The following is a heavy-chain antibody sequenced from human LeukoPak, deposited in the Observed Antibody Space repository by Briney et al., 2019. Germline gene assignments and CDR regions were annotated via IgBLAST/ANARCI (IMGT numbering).Heavy chain of an antibody. CDR1: GGSFSGYY. CDR3: ARGGLDYGDYNPSSY. CDR2: INHGGST. V-gene: IGHV4-34*01. D-gene: IGHD4-17*01. Sequence: SETLSLTCAVYGGSFSGYYWSWIRQPPGKGLEWIGEINHGGSTNYNPSLKSRVTISVDTSKNQFSLKLSSVTAADTALYYCARGGLDYGDYNPSSYWGQGTLVTVSS. J-gene: IGHJ4*02.